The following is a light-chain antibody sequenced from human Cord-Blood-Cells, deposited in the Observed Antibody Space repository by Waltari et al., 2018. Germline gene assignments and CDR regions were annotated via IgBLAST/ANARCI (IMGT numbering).Light chain of an antibody. J-gene: IGLJ1*01. V-gene: IGLV2-14*01. Sequence: QSALTQPASVSGSPGQSITISCTGTSSDVGGYNYVSWYQQHPGKAPKLMIYDVSNRHSGVSKRFSGSSSGNTASLTISGLQAEDDADYYCSSYTSSSTYVFGTGTKVTVL. CDR3: SSYTSSSTYV. CDR2: DVS. CDR1: SSDVGGYNY.